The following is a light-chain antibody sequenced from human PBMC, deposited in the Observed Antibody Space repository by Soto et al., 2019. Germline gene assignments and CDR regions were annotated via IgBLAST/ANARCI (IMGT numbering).Light chain of an antibody. CDR3: QQYDSLWT. Sequence: DIQMTQSPSTLSASVGDRVTITCRASQNINTYLAWYQQKPGEAPKVLIYGASSLETGVPSRFSGSGSGTEFTLTICSLHPDDFATYYCQQYDSLWTFGQGTKVEI. CDR2: GAS. CDR1: QNINTY. J-gene: IGKJ1*01. V-gene: IGKV1-5*01.